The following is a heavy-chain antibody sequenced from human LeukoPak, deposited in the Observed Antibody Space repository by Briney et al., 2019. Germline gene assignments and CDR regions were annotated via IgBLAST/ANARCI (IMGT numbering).Heavy chain of an antibody. Sequence: SETLSLTCTVSGGSISSFYWSLIRQPPGKGMGWIGDIYYSGSTNYNPSLKSRVTISVDTSKNQFSLKLSSVTAADTAVYYCARSRTYCGGDCSGYYFDYWGQGTLVTVSS. CDR2: IYYSGST. CDR1: GGSISSFY. D-gene: IGHD2-21*02. J-gene: IGHJ4*02. V-gene: IGHV4-59*01. CDR3: ARSRTYCGGDCSGYYFDY.